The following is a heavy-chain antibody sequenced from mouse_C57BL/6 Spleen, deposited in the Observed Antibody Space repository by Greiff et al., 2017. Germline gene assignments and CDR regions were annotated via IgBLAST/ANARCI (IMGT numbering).Heavy chain of an antibody. CDR1: GYTFTSYW. CDR2: IDPSVSYT. CDR3: ARCYYGSSYGYFDV. J-gene: IGHJ1*03. V-gene: IGHV1-50*01. Sequence: QVQLQQPGAELVKPGASVKLSCKASGYTFTSYWMQWVKQRPGPGLEWIGEIDPSVSYTNYNQKFKGKATLTVDTSSSTAYMQLSSLTSEDSAVYYCARCYYGSSYGYFDVWGTGTTVTVSS. D-gene: IGHD1-1*01.